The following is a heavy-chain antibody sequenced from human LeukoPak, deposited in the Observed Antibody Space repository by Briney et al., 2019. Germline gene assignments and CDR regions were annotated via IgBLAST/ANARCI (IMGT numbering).Heavy chain of an antibody. CDR2: ISGSGGST. CDR3: AKDTAMGYNWNYDWFDP. J-gene: IGHJ5*02. D-gene: IGHD1-7*01. Sequence: GGSLRLSCAASGFTFSSYAMSWVRQAPGKGLEWVSAISGSGGSTYYADSVKGRFTISRDNSKNTLYLQMNSLRAEDTAVYYCAKDTAMGYNWNYDWFDPWGQGTLVIVSS. V-gene: IGHV3-23*01. CDR1: GFTFSSYA.